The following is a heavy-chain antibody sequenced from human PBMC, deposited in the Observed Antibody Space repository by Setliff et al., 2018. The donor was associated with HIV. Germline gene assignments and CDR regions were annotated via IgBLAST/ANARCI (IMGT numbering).Heavy chain of an antibody. J-gene: IGHJ4*02. CDR2: IYYSGST. CDR1: GGSISSHY. CDR3: AREIYGGNSRPFDY. D-gene: IGHD4-17*01. Sequence: SETLSLTCTVSGGSISSHYWSWIRQPPGKGLEWIGYIYYSGSTNYNPSLKSRVTISVDTSKNQFSLRLISATAADTAVYYCAREIYGGNSRPFDYWGQGTLVTVSS. V-gene: IGHV4-59*11.